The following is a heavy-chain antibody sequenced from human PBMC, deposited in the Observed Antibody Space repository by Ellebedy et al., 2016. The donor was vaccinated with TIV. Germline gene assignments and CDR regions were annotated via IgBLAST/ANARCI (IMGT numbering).Heavy chain of an antibody. V-gene: IGHV1-2*02. CDR3: ARDYWGSYEY. CDR2: ISPNGGGT. J-gene: IGHJ4*02. D-gene: IGHD1-26*01. Sequence: AASVKVSCKASGYTFTDYRLDWVRQAPGLGLEWMGWISPNGGGTHYAPKFQGRVSRTGDTSISTAYLELSRLTSDDTAVYYCARDYWGSYEYWGQGTLVTVSS. CDR1: GYTFTDYR.